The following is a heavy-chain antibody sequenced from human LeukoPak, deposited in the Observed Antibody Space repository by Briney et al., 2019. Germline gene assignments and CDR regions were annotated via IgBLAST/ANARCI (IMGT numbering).Heavy chain of an antibody. CDR1: GGSINSHY. D-gene: IGHD3-3*02. CDR3: ARGSIYDFDS. J-gene: IGHJ4*02. CDR2: VYYTGGT. Sequence: PSETLSLTCTVSGGSINSHYWHWIRQPPGTRLEWIGYVYYTGGTNYKSSLESRVTISVATSKKQFSLRLTSVTAADTALHYCARGSIYDFDSWGQGTLVSVSS. V-gene: IGHV4-59*11.